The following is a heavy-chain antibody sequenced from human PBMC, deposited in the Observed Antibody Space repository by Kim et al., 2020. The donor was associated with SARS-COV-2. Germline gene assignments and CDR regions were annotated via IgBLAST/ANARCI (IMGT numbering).Heavy chain of an antibody. J-gene: IGHJ4*02. CDR2: ISGSGGST. CDR3: AKRGDIVVVPAARPFDY. Sequence: GGSLRLSCAASGFTFSSYAMSWVRQAPGKGLEWVSAISGSGGSTYYADSVKGRFTISRDNSKNTLYLQMNSLRAEDTAVYYCAKRGDIVVVPAARPFDYWGQGTLVTVSS. V-gene: IGHV3-23*01. D-gene: IGHD2-2*01. CDR1: GFTFSSYA.